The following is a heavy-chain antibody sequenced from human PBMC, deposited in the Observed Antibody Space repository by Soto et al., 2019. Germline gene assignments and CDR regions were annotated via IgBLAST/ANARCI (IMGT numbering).Heavy chain of an antibody. CDR2: ISYHGSNK. D-gene: IGHD4-4*01. V-gene: IGHV3-30-3*01. Sequence: GGSLRLSCGAPGFTFSSYAMHWVRQAPGKGLEWVAVISYHGSNKYYADHVKGRFTISSDNSKNTLYLPRNSLRAEDTAVYYCARDDYSRGFYYYGMDVWGQETTVTVSS. CDR1: GFTFSSYA. CDR3: ARDDYSRGFYYYGMDV. J-gene: IGHJ6*02.